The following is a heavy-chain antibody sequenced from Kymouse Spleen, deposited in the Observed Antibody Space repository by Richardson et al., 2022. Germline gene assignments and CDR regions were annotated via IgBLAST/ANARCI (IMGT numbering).Heavy chain of an antibody. CDR1: GDSVSSNSAA. Sequence: QVQLQQSGPGLVKPSQTLSLTCAISGDSVSSNSAAWNWIRQSPSRGLEWLGRTYYRSKWYNDYAVSVKSRITINPDTSKNQFSLQLNSVTPEDTAVYYCARDKVPYNWNDVNYYYGMDVWGQGTTVTVSS. D-gene: IGHD1-1*01. CDR2: TYYRSKWYN. J-gene: IGHJ6*02. CDR3: ARDKVPYNWNDVNYYYGMDV. V-gene: IGHV6-1*01.